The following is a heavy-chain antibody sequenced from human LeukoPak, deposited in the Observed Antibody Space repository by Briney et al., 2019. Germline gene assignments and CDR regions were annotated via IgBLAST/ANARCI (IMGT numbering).Heavy chain of an antibody. CDR1: GFTFSSYS. D-gene: IGHD3-9*01. CDR3: ARDFAYYDILTGYSVNWFDP. V-gene: IGHV3-21*01. Sequence: GGSLRLSCAASGFTFSSYSMNWVRQAPGVGLEWVSSISSSSSYIYYADSVKGRFTISRDNAKNSPYLQMNSLRAEDTAVYYCARDFAYYDILTGYSVNWFDPWGQGTLVTVSS. CDR2: ISSSSSYI. J-gene: IGHJ5*02.